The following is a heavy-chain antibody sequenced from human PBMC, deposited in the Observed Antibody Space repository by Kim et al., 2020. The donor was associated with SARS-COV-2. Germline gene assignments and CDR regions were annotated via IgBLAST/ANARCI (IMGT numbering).Heavy chain of an antibody. J-gene: IGHJ6*02. V-gene: IGHV3-33*05. CDR1: GFTFSSYG. CDR3: ARDCGDYPALTYYYYYGMDG. D-gene: IGHD4-17*01. Sequence: GGSLRLSCAASGFTFSSYGMHWVRQAPGKGLEWVAVISYDGSNKYYADSVKGRFTISRDNSKNTLYLQMNSLRAEDTAVYYCARDCGDYPALTYYYYYGMDGWGQGTTVTVSS. CDR2: ISYDGSNK.